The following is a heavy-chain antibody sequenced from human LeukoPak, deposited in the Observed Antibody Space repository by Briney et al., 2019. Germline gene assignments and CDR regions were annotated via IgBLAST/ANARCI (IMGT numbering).Heavy chain of an antibody. Sequence: ASVKVSCKASGYTFSSHDIYWARQAPGQGLEWMGWMNLNSGDTYYAQNFQGRFSITSDTSKSTTYMDLASLAPEDTAVYYCAREGPYCSSTSCYIDYWGQGTLVTVSS. CDR1: GYTFSSHD. V-gene: IGHV1-8*01. D-gene: IGHD2-2*02. CDR2: MNLNSGDT. CDR3: AREGPYCSSTSCYIDY. J-gene: IGHJ4*02.